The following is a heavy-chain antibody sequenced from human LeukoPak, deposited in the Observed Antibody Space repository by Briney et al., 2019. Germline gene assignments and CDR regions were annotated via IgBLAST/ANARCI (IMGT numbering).Heavy chain of an antibody. Sequence: PETLSLTCAVYGGSFSGYYWSWIRQPPGKGLEWIGEINHSGSTNYNPSLKSRVTISVDTSKNQFSLKLSSVTAADTAVYYCARVGWESNWFDPWGQGTLVTVSS. D-gene: IGHD6-19*01. J-gene: IGHJ5*02. CDR1: GGSFSGYY. CDR2: INHSGST. V-gene: IGHV4-34*01. CDR3: ARVGWESNWFDP.